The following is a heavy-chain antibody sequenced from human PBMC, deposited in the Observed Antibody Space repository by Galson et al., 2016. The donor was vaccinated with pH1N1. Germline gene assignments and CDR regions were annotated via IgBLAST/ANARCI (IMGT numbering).Heavy chain of an antibody. Sequence: SLRLSCAASGFSFSDYWISWVRQAPGKGLEWVANIKQDGSEKYYVDSVKGRFTISRDNAKNSLYLQMNSLRAEDTAVYYCAREMRFGELGVWFDPWGQGTLVTVSS. CDR2: IKQDGSEK. V-gene: IGHV3-7*01. D-gene: IGHD3-10*01. CDR1: GFSFSDYW. J-gene: IGHJ5*02. CDR3: AREMRFGELGVWFDP.